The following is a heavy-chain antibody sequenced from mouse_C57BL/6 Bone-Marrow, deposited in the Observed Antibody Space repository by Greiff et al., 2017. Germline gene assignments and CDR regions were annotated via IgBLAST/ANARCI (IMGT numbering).Heavy chain of an antibody. CDR2: LHPSDSDT. CDR3: ASSPFAY. V-gene: IGHV1-74*01. D-gene: IGHD1-1*01. Sequence: QVQLKQPGAELVKPGASVKVSCKASGYTFTSYWMHWVKQRPGPGLEWIGRLHPSDSDTNYNQKFKGKATLTVDKSSSTAYMQLSSLTSEDSAVYYCASSPFAYWGQGTLVTVSA. CDR1: GYTFTSYW. J-gene: IGHJ3*01.